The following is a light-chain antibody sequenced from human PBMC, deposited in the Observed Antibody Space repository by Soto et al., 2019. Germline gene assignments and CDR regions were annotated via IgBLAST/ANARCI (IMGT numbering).Light chain of an antibody. Sequence: DIQMTQSPSSLSASVGDRVTITCQASQDISNYLNWYQQKPGKAPKLLVYGASSLETGVPSRFRGSGSGTDFTFTISSLQPEDIATYYFQHYDHLPLTFGGGTKVEIK. CDR3: QHYDHLPLT. V-gene: IGKV1-33*01. CDR2: GAS. CDR1: QDISNY. J-gene: IGKJ4*01.